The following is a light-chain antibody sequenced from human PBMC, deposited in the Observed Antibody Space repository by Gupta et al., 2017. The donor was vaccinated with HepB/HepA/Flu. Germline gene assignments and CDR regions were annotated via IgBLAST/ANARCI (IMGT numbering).Light chain of an antibody. CDR3: ATWDSGLSVVV. CDR2: DNN. Sequence: QSVLTQPPSVSAAPRQQVTISCSGSSSNMGNNCVAWYQHRPGTAPRLLIYDNNKRPSGIPDRCSGSKSGTSATLGITGLQTGDEADYYCATWDSGLSVVVIGGGNKVTVL. V-gene: IGLV1-51*01. J-gene: IGLJ2*01. CDR1: SSNMGNNC.